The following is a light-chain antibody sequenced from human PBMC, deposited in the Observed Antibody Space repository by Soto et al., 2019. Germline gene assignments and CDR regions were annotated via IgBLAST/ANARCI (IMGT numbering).Light chain of an antibody. Sequence: DIKMSQSPSTLSASVGDRVTITCRASQSISSWLAWYQQKPGKAPKLLIYDASSLESGVPSRFSGSGSGTEFTLTISSLQTDDFATYYCQQYNSFSPWTFGQGTKVDI. CDR3: QQYNSFSPWT. J-gene: IGKJ1*01. CDR1: QSISSW. V-gene: IGKV1-5*01. CDR2: DAS.